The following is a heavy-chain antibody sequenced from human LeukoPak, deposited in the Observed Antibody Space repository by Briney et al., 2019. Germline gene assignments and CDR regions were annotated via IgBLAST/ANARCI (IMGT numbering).Heavy chain of an antibody. Sequence: ASVKVSCKASGYTFTSYDINWVRQATGQGLEWMGWMNPNSGNTGYAQKFQGRVTITRNTSISTAYMELSSLRSEDTAVYYCARGSRGTMVRGVIVYYYYMDVWGKGTTVTVSS. D-gene: IGHD3-10*01. CDR2: MNPNSGNT. CDR1: GYTFTSYD. CDR3: ARGSRGTMVRGVIVYYYYMDV. V-gene: IGHV1-8*03. J-gene: IGHJ6*03.